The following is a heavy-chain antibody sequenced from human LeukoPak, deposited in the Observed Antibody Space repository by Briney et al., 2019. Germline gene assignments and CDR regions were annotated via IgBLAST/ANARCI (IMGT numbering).Heavy chain of an antibody. CDR2: IFGSGDTT. V-gene: IGHV3-23*01. D-gene: IGHD3-10*01. J-gene: IGHJ4*02. CDR1: GFPFGSYA. Sequence: GGSLRLSCAASGFPFGSYAMNWVRQAPGKGPEWVSIIFGSGDTTYYADSVKGRFTVSRDNSKNMLYLQMNNLRPEDTATYYCAKRNTMVRGGPCFDYWGQGLMVTVSS. CDR3: AKRNTMVRGGPCFDY.